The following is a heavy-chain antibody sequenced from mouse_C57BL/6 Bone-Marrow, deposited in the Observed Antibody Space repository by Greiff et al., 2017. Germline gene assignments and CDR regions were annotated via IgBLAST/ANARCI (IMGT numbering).Heavy chain of an antibody. V-gene: IGHV1-64*01. J-gene: IGHJ1*03. Sequence: QVQLQQPGAELVKPGASVKLSCKASGYTFTSYWMHWVKQRPGQGLEWIGMIHPNSGSTNYNEKFKSKATLTVDKSSSTAYMQLSSLTYEDSAVYYCARRVYYDYVYWYFDVWGTGTTVTVSS. CDR1: GYTFTSYW. D-gene: IGHD2-4*01. CDR2: IHPNSGST. CDR3: ARRVYYDYVYWYFDV.